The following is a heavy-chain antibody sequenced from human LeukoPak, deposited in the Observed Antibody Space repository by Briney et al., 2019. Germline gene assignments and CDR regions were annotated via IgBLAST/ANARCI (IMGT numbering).Heavy chain of an antibody. CDR2: ISSSSSYI. CDR1: GFTFSSYS. Sequence: GGSLRLSCAASGFTFSSYSMNWVRQAPGKGLEWVSSISSSSSYIYYADSVKGRFTISRDNAKNSLYLQMNSLRAEDTTVYYCARGDSSSWYAIDYWGQGTLVTVSS. D-gene: IGHD6-13*01. V-gene: IGHV3-21*01. CDR3: ARGDSSSWYAIDY. J-gene: IGHJ4*02.